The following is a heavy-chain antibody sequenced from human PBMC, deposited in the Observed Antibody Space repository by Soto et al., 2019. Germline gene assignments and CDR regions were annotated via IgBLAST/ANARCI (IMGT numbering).Heavy chain of an antibody. CDR1: GFTVSNNY. D-gene: IGHD5-12*01. J-gene: IGHJ4*02. Sequence: LTLTCTFSGFTVSNNYMSWVRQAPGKGLEWVSVSYSGGSTDYADSVKGRFTISRDNSKNTLYLQMNSLRADDTAVYYCARARDGYNFLYEPTWGQGTLVTVSS. V-gene: IGHV3-53*01. CDR3: ARARDGYNFLYEPT. CDR2: SYSGGST.